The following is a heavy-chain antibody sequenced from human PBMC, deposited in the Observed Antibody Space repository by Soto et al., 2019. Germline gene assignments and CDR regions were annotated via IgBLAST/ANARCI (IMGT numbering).Heavy chain of an antibody. V-gene: IGHV3-23*01. J-gene: IGHJ6*03. Sequence: GGSLRLSCAASGFTFSSYAMSWVRQAPGKGLEWVSAISGSGGSTYYADSVKGRFTISRDNSKNTLYLQMNSLRAEDTAVYYCAKTARGDVVPAAIGDYYMDVWGKGTTVTVSS. CDR1: GFTFSSYA. CDR2: ISGSGGST. D-gene: IGHD2-2*01. CDR3: AKTARGDVVPAAIGDYYMDV.